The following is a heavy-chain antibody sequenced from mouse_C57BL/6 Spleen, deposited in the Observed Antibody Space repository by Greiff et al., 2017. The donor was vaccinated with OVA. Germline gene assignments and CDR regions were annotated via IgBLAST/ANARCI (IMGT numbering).Heavy chain of an antibody. J-gene: IGHJ3*01. V-gene: IGHV14-4*01. D-gene: IGHD1-1*01. CDR3: TYAYYYGSSYGFAY. CDR2: IDPENGDT. Sequence: EVQLQQSGAELVRPGASVKLSCTASGFNIKDDYMHWVKQRPEQGLEWIGWIDPENGDTEYASKFQGKATITADTSSNTAYLQLSSLTSEDTAVYYCTYAYYYGSSYGFAYWGQGTLVTVSA. CDR1: GFNIKDDY.